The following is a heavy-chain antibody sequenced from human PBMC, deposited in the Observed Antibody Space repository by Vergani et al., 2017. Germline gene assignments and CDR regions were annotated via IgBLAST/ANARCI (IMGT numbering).Heavy chain of an antibody. D-gene: IGHD3-22*01. CDR2: IIPIFGTT. CDR1: GGTFSSNS. V-gene: IGHV1-69*13. Sequence: QGQLAQSGAEVKKPGSSVKVSCKASGGTFSSNSISWVRQAPGQGLEWMGRIIPIFGTTSYAQKFQGRVTILADESTSTAYMELSSLISEDTAVYYCARISGYYSYYFDFWGQGTLVTVSS. J-gene: IGHJ4*02. CDR3: ARISGYYSYYFDF.